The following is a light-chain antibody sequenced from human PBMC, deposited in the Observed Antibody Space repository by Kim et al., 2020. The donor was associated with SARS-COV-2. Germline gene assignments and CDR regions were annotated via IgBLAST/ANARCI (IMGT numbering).Light chain of an antibody. CDR2: GAS. J-gene: IGKJ1*01. V-gene: IGKV3-15*01. CDR3: QQYNNWLTWT. CDR1: QSVSSN. Sequence: SPGERDTLYCRASQSVSSNLAGYQQKPGQAPRRLIYGASTRATGSPARFSGSGSGTEFTLTIGSLQSEDFAVYYCQQYNNWLTWTFGQGTKVDIK.